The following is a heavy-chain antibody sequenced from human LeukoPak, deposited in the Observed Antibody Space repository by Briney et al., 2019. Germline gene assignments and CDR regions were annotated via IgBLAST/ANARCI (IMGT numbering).Heavy chain of an antibody. CDR1: GGSFSGYY. CDR2: INHSGST. Sequence: SETLSLTCAVYGGSFSGYYWSWIRQPPGKGLEWIGEINHSGSTNYKPSLKSRVTISVDTSKNEFSVKLRSVTAADTAVYYCARRRGYSGYGSFDYWGQGTLVTVSS. J-gene: IGHJ4*02. V-gene: IGHV4-34*01. D-gene: IGHD5-12*01. CDR3: ARRRGYSGYGSFDY.